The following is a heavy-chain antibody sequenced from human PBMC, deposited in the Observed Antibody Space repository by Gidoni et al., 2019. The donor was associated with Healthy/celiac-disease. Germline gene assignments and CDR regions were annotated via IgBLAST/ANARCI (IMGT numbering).Heavy chain of an antibody. CDR1: GYSFTSYW. CDR3: ARIVGATTRDGQNAFDI. J-gene: IGHJ3*02. CDR2: IYPGDSDT. Sequence: EVQLVQSGAEVKKPGESLKIACKGSGYSFTSYWIGWVRQMPGKGLGWLGIIYPGDSDTRYRPSFQGQVTISADKSISTAYLQWSSLKASDTAMYYCARIVGATTRDGQNAFDIWGQGTMVTVSS. V-gene: IGHV5-51*01. D-gene: IGHD1-26*01.